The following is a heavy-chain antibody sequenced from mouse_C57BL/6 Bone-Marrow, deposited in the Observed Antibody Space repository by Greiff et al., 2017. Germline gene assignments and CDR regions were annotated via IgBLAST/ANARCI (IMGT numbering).Heavy chain of an antibody. D-gene: IGHD1-1*01. CDR1: GYTFTGYW. J-gene: IGHJ2*01. CDR3: AREGYYGSSYGDYFDY. V-gene: IGHV1-9*01. Sequence: QVQLQQSGAELMKPGASVKLSCKATGYTFTGYWIEWVKQRPGHGLEWIGEILPGSGSTNYNEKFKGKATFPADTSSNTAYMQLSSLTTEDSAIYYCAREGYYGSSYGDYFDYWGQGTTLTVSS. CDR2: ILPGSGST.